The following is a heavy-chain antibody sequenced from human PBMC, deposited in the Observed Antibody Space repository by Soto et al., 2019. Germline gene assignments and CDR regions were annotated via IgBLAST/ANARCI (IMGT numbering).Heavy chain of an antibody. CDR3: ARGGGSPYHDHEFDY. J-gene: IGHJ4*02. CDR2: IYYSGST. Sequence: PQQTMSLPYTVSTGTISPYYTRWFRLLPGKELEWIGYIYYSGSTNYNPSLKSRVTISVDTSKNQFSLKLSSVTAADTAVYYCARGGGSPYHDHEFDYWGQGILVTVS. D-gene: IGHD2-2*01. CDR1: TGTISPYY. V-gene: IGHV4-59*08.